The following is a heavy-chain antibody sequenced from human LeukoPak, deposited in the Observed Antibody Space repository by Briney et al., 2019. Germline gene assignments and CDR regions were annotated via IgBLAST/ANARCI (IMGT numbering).Heavy chain of an antibody. Sequence: ASVKVSCKASGYTFTNYYLHWVRQAPGQGLEWMGIINPSGGSTSYAQKFQGRVTMTRDTSTSTVCMELSSLRSEDTAVYYCARGPYYYDSSGFYSNYWGQGTLVTVSS. CDR2: INPSGGST. J-gene: IGHJ4*02. V-gene: IGHV1-46*01. CDR1: GYTFTNYY. D-gene: IGHD3-22*01. CDR3: ARGPYYYDSSGFYSNY.